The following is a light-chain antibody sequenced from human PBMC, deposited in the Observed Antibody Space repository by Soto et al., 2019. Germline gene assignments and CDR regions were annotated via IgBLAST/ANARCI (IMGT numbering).Light chain of an antibody. CDR1: QGISTY. CDR2: AAS. V-gene: IGKV1-9*01. J-gene: IGKJ4*01. Sequence: DIQLTQSPSFLSASVGDRVTITCRASQGISTYLAWYQQKPGKAPELLIYAASTLQSGVPSRFSGSGSGTEFTLTISYLQPEDFATYYCQHLNGYPTFGGGTKVEIK. CDR3: QHLNGYPT.